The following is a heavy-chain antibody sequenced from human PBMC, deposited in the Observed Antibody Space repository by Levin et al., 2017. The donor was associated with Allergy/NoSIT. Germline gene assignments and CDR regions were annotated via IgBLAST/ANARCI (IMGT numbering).Heavy chain of an antibody. V-gene: IGHV3-48*01. CDR3: ARDRYSSSWYWGAFDI. J-gene: IGHJ3*02. CDR2: ISSSSSTI. D-gene: IGHD6-13*01. Sequence: PGGSLRLSCAASGFTFSSYSMNWVRQAPGKGLEWVSYISSSSSTIYYADSVKGRFTISRDNAKNSLYLQMNSLRAEDTAVYYCARDRYSSSWYWGAFDIWGQGTMVTVSS. CDR1: GFTFSSYS.